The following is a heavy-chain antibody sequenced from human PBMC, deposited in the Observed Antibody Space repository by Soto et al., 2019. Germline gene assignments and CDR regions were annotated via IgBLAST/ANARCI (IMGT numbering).Heavy chain of an antibody. D-gene: IGHD1-1*01. CDR1: GGTFSTYG. J-gene: IGHJ4*02. CDR3: ATAGFRGTAIQQVEH. Sequence: QVHLVQSGAEVKKPASSVKVSCQASGGTFSTYGITWVRQAPGHGLEWMGAIIPVFASTSSAQLFRGRLSIAADEVASTAYMALSGLTSEDTAFYYCATAGFRGTAIQQVEHWGQGTVVTV. V-gene: IGHV1-69*01. CDR2: IIPVFAST.